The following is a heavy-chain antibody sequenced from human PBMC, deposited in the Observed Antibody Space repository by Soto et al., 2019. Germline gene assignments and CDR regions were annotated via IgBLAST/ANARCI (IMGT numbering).Heavy chain of an antibody. V-gene: IGHV3-23*01. CDR2: IGGSGGST. D-gene: IGHD2-2*01. J-gene: IGHJ4*02. CDR3: TKGAVVVVPYAVGFDY. Sequence: EVQLLESGGGLVQPGGSLRLSCAASGFTFSNYAMNWVRQAPGMGLEWVSGIGGSGGSTFYADSVKGRFIISRDNSKNTVYLQMNSLRAGDTAVYFCTKGAVVVVPYAVGFDYWGQGTQVTVSS. CDR1: GFTFSNYA.